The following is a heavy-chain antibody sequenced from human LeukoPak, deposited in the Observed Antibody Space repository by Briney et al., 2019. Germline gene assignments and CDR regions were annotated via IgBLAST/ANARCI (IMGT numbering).Heavy chain of an antibody. V-gene: IGHV4-38-2*02. CDR2: IYHSGST. Sequence: SKTLSLTCTVSGYSISSGYYWGWLRQPPGKGLEWIGSIYHSGSTYYNPSLKSRVTISVDTSKNQFSLQLSSVTAADTAVYYCARDDCSRTSCYFGVDVWGKGTTVTVSS. CDR1: GYSISSGYY. D-gene: IGHD2-2*01. CDR3: ARDDCSRTSCYFGVDV. J-gene: IGHJ6*04.